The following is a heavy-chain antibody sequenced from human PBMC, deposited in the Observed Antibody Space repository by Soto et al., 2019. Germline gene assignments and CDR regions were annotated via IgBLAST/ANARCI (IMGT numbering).Heavy chain of an antibody. CDR3: AKDSMIVVVGLGPGFWYFDL. CDR1: GFTFSSYA. D-gene: IGHD3-22*01. V-gene: IGHV3-23*01. CDR2: ISGSGGST. J-gene: IGHJ2*01. Sequence: GGSLRLSCAASGFTFSSYAMSWVRQAPGKGLEWVSAISGSGGSTYYADSVKGRFTISRDNSKNTLYLQMNSLRAEDTAVYYCAKDSMIVVVGLGPGFWYFDLWGRGTLVTVSS.